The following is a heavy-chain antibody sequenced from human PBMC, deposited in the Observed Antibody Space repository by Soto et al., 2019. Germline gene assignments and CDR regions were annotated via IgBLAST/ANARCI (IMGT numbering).Heavy chain of an antibody. Sequence: GGSLRLSCAASGFTFSSYGMHWVRQAPGKGLEWVAVISYDGSNKYYADSVKGRFTISRDNSKNTLYLQMNSLRAEDTAVYYCAKSLSDLDPGTWLGSYYGMDVWGQGTTVTVSS. J-gene: IGHJ6*02. CDR1: GFTFSSYG. D-gene: IGHD3-22*01. CDR3: AKSLSDLDPGTWLGSYYGMDV. V-gene: IGHV3-30*18. CDR2: ISYDGSNK.